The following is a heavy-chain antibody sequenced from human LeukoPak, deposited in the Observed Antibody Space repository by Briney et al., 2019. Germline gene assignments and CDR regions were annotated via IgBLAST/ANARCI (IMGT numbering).Heavy chain of an antibody. CDR3: ARLDYGDQSAPVVINAFDI. J-gene: IGHJ3*02. V-gene: IGHV1-69*13. D-gene: IGHD4-17*01. CDR2: IIPIFGTA. Sequence: ASVKVSCKASGGTFSSYAISWVRQAPGQGLEWMGGIIPIFGTANYAQKFQGRVTITADESTSTAYMELSSLGSEDTAVYYCARLDYGDQSAPVVINAFDIWGQGTMVTVSS. CDR1: GGTFSSYA.